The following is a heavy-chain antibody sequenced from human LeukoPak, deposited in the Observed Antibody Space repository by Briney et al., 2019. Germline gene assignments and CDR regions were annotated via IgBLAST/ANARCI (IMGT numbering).Heavy chain of an antibody. J-gene: IGHJ5*02. CDR3: ARMKGTYYYDSSGYYPVNWFDP. V-gene: IGHV4-59*01. CDR1: GGSISSYY. Sequence: SETLSLTCTVSGGSISSYYWSWIRQPPGKGLEWIGYIYYSGSTNYNPSLKSRVTISVDTSKNQFSLKLSSVTAADTAVYYCARMKGTYYYDSSGYYPVNWFDPWGQGTLVTVSS. D-gene: IGHD3-22*01. CDR2: IYYSGST.